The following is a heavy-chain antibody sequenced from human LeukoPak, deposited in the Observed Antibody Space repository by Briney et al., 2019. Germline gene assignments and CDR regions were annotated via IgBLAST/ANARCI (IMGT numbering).Heavy chain of an antibody. CDR3: ARRRMSLWFGPLNWFDP. J-gene: IGHJ5*02. CDR1: GGSFSGYY. CDR2: INHSGST. V-gene: IGHV4-34*01. D-gene: IGHD3-10*01. Sequence: PSETLSLTCAVYGGSFSGYYWSWIRQPPGKGLEWIGEINHSGSTNYNPSLKSRVTISVDTSKNQFSLKLSSVTAADTAVYYCARRRMSLWFGPLNWFDPWGQGTLVTVSS.